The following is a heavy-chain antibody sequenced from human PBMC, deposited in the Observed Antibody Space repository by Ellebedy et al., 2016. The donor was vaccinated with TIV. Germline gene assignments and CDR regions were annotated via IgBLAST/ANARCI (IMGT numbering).Heavy chain of an antibody. J-gene: IGHJ4*02. CDR1: GFTVSSNY. D-gene: IGHD4-23*01. Sequence: GGSLRLXCAASGFTVSSNYMSWVRQAPGKGLEWVSVIYSGGSTYYADSVKGRFTISRDNSKNTLYLQMNSLRAEDTAVYYCARDKTRGLYGGNSGLDYWGQGTLVTVSS. V-gene: IGHV3-66*01. CDR3: ARDKTRGLYGGNSGLDY. CDR2: IYSGGST.